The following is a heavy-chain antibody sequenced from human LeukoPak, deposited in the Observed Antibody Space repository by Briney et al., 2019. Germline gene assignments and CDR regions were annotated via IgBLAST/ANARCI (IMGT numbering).Heavy chain of an antibody. V-gene: IGHV4-39*07. D-gene: IGHD5-24*01. J-gene: IGHJ5*02. CDR2: IYYSGST. CDR3: ARGPAGDGYNL. CDR1: GGSISSSSYY. Sequence: SETLSLTCTVSGGSISSSSYYWGWIRQPPGKGLEWIGSIYYSGSTYYNPSLKSRVTISVDTSKNQFSLKLSSVTAADTAVYYCARGPAGDGYNLWGQGTLVTVSS.